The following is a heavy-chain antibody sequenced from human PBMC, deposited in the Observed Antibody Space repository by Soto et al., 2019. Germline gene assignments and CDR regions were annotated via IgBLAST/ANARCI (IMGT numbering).Heavy chain of an antibody. J-gene: IGHJ4*02. Sequence: GGSLRLSCAASGFTFSSYAMSWVRQAPWKGLEWVSFISGSGGHTHYADSAKGRFTISRDSAQNSVSLQMNSLRAEDTGVYYCARSLGLAAAGGLDNWGQGALVTVSS. D-gene: IGHD6-13*01. CDR3: ARSLGLAAAGGLDN. V-gene: IGHV3-21*05. CDR2: ISGSGGHT. CDR1: GFTFSSYA.